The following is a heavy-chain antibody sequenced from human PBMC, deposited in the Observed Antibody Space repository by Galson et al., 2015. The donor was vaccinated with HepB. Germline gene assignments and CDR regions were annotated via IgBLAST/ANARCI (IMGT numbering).Heavy chain of an antibody. Sequence: ETLSLTCAVSGGSISSSNWWSWVRQPPGKGLEWIGEIYHSGSTNYNPSLKSRVTISVDKSKNQFSLKLSSVTAADTAVYYCARVRGISGWNIDYWGQGTLVTVSS. J-gene: IGHJ4*02. CDR1: GGSISSSNW. CDR3: ARVRGISGWNIDY. D-gene: IGHD6-19*01. CDR2: IYHSGST. V-gene: IGHV4-4*02.